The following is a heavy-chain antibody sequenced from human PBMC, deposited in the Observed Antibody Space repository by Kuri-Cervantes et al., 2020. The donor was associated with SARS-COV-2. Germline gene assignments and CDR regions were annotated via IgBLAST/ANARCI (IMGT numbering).Heavy chain of an antibody. CDR3: ARDGTPKSWGSAFDI. J-gene: IGHJ3*02. Sequence: GSLRLSCTVSGGSISSSSYYWGWIRQPPGKGLEWIGSIYYSGSTYYNPSLKSRVTISVDTSKNQFSLKLSSVTAADTAVYYCARDGTPKSWGSAFDIWGQGTMVTVSS. CDR2: IYYSGST. D-gene: IGHD7-27*01. V-gene: IGHV4-39*07. CDR1: GGSISSSSYY.